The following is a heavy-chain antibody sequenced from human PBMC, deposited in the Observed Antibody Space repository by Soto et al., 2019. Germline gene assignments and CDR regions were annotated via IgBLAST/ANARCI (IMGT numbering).Heavy chain of an antibody. CDR3: ARQSIVSSWYGMDV. J-gene: IGHJ6*02. Sequence: ASVKGSCKAAGYTFTSDVSSWGRQAPGQGLEWMGWIKPNSGGTNYAQKFQGWVTMTRDTSISTAYMELSRLRSDDTAVYYCARQSIVSSWYGMDVWGQGTTVTVSS. D-gene: IGHD6-13*01. V-gene: IGHV1-2*04. CDR2: IKPNSGGT. CDR1: GYTFTSDV.